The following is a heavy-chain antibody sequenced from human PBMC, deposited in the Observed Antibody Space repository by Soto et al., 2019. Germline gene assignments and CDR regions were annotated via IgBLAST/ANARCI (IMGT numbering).Heavy chain of an antibody. CDR2: ISSSRSYI. D-gene: IGHD1-26*01. CDR1: GFTFSSYS. V-gene: IGHV3-21*01. J-gene: IGHJ6*02. Sequence: PGGSLRLSCAASGFTFSSYSMNWVRQAQGKGLEWVSSISSSRSYIYYADSVKGRFTISRDNAKNSLYLQTNSLRAEDTAVYYCARDIDLSGSYPRRYYYGMDVWGQGTTVTVSS. CDR3: ARDIDLSGSYPRRYYYGMDV.